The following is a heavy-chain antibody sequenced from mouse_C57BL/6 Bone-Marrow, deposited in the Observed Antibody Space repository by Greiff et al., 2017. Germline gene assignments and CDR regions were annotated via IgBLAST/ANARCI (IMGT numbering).Heavy chain of an antibody. D-gene: IGHD2-3*01. J-gene: IGHJ1*03. CDR3: ATRWLLKYFDF. CDR2: INPNNGGT. V-gene: IGHV1-26*01. CDR1: GYTFTDYY. Sequence: EVQLQQSGPELVKPGASVKISCKASGYTFTDYYMHWVKQSPGQSLEWIGDINPNNGGTSYNQKFKGKATLTVDKSSSTAYMELRSLTSEDSAVYYCATRWLLKYFDFWGTGTTVTVSS.